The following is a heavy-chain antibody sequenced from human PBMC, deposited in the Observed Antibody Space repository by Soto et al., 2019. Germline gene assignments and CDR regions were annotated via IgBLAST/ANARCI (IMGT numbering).Heavy chain of an antibody. D-gene: IGHD5-18*01. CDR2: IYYSGST. V-gene: IGHV4-39*02. CDR3: VRDRDLDRDMVHADL. CDR1: GGSISSSSYF. J-gene: IGHJ4*01. Sequence: SETLSHTCTVSGGSISSSSYFWGWIRQPPGKGLEWIGSIYYSGSTYYNPSLKSRVTVSVDTSKNQLSLKLSSVTAADTAVYFCVRDRDLDRDMVHADLWGQGTLVTVSS.